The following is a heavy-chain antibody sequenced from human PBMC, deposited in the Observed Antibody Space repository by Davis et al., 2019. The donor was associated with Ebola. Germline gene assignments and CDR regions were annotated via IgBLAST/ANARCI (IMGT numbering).Heavy chain of an antibody. CDR3: AREGVQGVIVY. Sequence: GESLKISCAASGFSFSSYWMSWVRPAPGKGLEWVASIKQDGSEKYYVDSVKGRFTISRDNAKNSLYLQMNSLRAEDTAVYYCAREGVQGVIVYWGQGTLVTVSS. V-gene: IGHV3-7*01. CDR1: GFSFSSYW. D-gene: IGHD3-10*01. CDR2: IKQDGSEK. J-gene: IGHJ4*02.